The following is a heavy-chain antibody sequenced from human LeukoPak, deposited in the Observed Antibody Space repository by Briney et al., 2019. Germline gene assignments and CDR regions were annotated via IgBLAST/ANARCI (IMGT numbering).Heavy chain of an antibody. CDR2: INPNSGGT. D-gene: IGHD2-2*01. CDR3: ARGYCSSTSCFYYFDY. CDR1: GYTFTGYY. V-gene: IGHV1-2*04. Sequence: ASAKVSCKASGYTFTGYYMHWVRQAPGQGLEWMGWINPNSGGTNYAQKFQGWVTMTRDTSINTAYMELSRLRSDDTAVYYCARGYCSSTSCFYYFDYWGQGTLVTVSS. J-gene: IGHJ4*02.